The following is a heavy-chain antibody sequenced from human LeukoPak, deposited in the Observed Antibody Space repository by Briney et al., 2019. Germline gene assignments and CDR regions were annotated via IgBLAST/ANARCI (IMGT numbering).Heavy chain of an antibody. CDR2: IIPIFGTA. J-gene: IGHJ6*03. D-gene: IGHD2-2*02. Sequence: ASVEVSCKASGGTFSSYAISWVRQAPGQGLEWMGGIIPIFGTANYAQKFQGRVTITTDESTSTAYMELSSLRSEDTAVYYCARVAEYCSSTSCYTGPERGYYYYYMDVWGKGTTVTVSS. CDR1: GGTFSSYA. CDR3: ARVAEYCSSTSCYTGPERGYYYYYMDV. V-gene: IGHV1-69*05.